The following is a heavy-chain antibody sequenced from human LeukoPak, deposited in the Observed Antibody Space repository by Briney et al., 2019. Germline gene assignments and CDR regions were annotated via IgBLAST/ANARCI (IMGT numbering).Heavy chain of an antibody. CDR1: GFTFSSYG. V-gene: IGHV3-33*01. J-gene: IGHJ1*01. CDR2: IWYDGSNK. D-gene: IGHD6-13*01. CDR3: ASGIAAADPEYFQH. Sequence: GRSLRLSCAASGFTFSSYGMHWVRQAPGKGLEWVAVIWYDGSNKYYADSVKGRFTISRDNSKNTLYLQMNSLRAEDTAVYYCASGIAAADPEYFQHWGQGTLVTVSS.